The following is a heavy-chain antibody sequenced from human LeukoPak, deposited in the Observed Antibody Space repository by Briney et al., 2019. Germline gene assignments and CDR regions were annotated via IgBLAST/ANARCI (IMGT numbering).Heavy chain of an antibody. D-gene: IGHD5-18*01. CDR1: GGTFNNYA. J-gene: IGHJ5*02. Sequence: SVKVSWKASGGTFNNYAINWVRQAPGQGLEWMGGIIPIFGSSNYAQKFQGRVTITADESTTTAYMELSSLRSEDTAVYYCARVTHTELSTWFDPWGQGTLVTVSS. V-gene: IGHV1-69*13. CDR2: IIPIFGSS. CDR3: ARVTHTELSTWFDP.